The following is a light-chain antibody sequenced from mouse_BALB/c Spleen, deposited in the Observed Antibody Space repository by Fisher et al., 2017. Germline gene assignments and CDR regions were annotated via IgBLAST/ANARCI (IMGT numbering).Light chain of an antibody. V-gene: IGKV4-74*01. CDR3: HQYHRSPPT. CDR1: SSVSSSY. CDR2: STS. J-gene: IGKJ1*01. Sequence: IVLTQTTAIMSASPREKVTMTCRASSSVSSSYLHWYQQKPGSSPKLWIYSTSNPASGVPARFSGSGSGTSYSLTISSMEAEDAATYYCHQYHRSPPTFGGGTKLEIK.